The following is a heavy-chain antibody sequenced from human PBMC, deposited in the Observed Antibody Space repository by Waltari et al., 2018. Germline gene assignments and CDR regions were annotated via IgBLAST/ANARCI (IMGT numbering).Heavy chain of an antibody. CDR1: GFTSSSYW. CDR3: ARDGPLWCGELLSSFDY. J-gene: IGHJ4*02. CDR2: IKQEGSEK. Sequence: VQLVESGGGLVQPGGSLRLSCAASGFTSSSYWMSWVRQAPGKGLEWVANIKQEGSEKYYVDSVKGRFTISRDNAKNSLYLQMNSLRAEDTAVYYCARDGPLWCGELLSSFDYWGQGTLVTVSS. V-gene: IGHV3-7*01. D-gene: IGHD3-10*01.